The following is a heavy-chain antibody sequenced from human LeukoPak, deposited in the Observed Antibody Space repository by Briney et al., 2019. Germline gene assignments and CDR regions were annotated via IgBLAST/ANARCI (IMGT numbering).Heavy chain of an antibody. CDR1: GYTFTSYG. CDR2: INPYNGNT. J-gene: IGHJ4*02. D-gene: IGHD6-13*01. CDR3: ARVAAADYFDY. V-gene: IGHV1-18*01. Sequence: ASVKVSCKASGYTFTSYGISWVRQAPGQGLEWMGWINPYNGNTNYAQKLQGRVTMTTDTSTSTAYMELRSLRSDDTAVYYCARVAAADYFDYWGQGTLVTVSS.